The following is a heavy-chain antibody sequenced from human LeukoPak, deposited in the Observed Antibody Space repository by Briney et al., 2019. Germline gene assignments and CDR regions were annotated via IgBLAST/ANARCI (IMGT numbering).Heavy chain of an antibody. J-gene: IGHJ2*01. CDR2: ISCYNGDT. V-gene: IGHV1-18*01. Sequence: ASVKVSCKASGYTFTHHGIAWIRQAPGQGLEWLGWISCYNGDTIYAQKFQGRVTLTTEKSTSTVYMELRSLTSDDTAVHYCARDPSNTSGWYQYFDAWGRGTLVSVSS. CDR1: GYTFTHHG. CDR3: ARDPSNTSGWYQYFDA. D-gene: IGHD6-19*01.